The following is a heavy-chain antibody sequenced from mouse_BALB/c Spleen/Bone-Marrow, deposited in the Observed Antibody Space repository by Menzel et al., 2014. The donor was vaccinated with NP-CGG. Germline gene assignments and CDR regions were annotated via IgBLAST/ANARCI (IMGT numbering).Heavy chain of an antibody. CDR3: ARWHYGNYYYAMDY. J-gene: IGHJ4*01. CDR1: GYTFSSYW. D-gene: IGHD2-1*01. Sequence: EPGAELMKPGASVKISCKATGYTFSSYWLEWVIQRPGHGLEWIGEILPGSGSFNYNEKFKGKATFTADTSSNIAYMQLSSLTSEDSAVYYCARWHYGNYYYAMDYWGQGTSVTVSS. V-gene: IGHV1-9*01. CDR2: ILPGSGSF.